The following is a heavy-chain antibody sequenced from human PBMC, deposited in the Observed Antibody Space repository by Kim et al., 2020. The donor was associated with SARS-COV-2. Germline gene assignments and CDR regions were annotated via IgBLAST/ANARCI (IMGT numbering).Heavy chain of an antibody. CDR1: GFKFTTSA. Sequence: GGSLRLSCVTSGFKFTTSAMSWVRQAPGKGLEWVSAISGGGDKTYYADYVKGRFTISKDNSKTILYLHMNGLRVEDTAIYYCVKDLGPTSPGDFQRWGQGTLVTVSS. V-gene: IGHV3-23*01. D-gene: IGHD2-2*01. J-gene: IGHJ1*01. CDR3: VKDLGPTSPGDFQR. CDR2: ISGGGDKT.